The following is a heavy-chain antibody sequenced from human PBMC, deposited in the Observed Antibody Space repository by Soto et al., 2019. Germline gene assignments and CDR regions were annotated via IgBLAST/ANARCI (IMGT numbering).Heavy chain of an antibody. D-gene: IGHD6-13*01. CDR2: IYNGGST. V-gene: IGHV3-53*01. J-gene: IGHJ4*02. CDR3: ARDGYSSHWSGY. Sequence: GGSLRPSCAASGFTDSNSSMNWLRQAPGKGLEWVAIIYNGGSTFYADSVKGRFSISRDNSKNTLYLQMNSLRAEDTAIWYCARDGYSSHWSGYWGQGTMVAVSS. CDR1: GFTDSNSS.